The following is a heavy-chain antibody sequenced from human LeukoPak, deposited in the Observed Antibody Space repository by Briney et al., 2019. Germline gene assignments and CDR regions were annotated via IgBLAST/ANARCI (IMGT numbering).Heavy chain of an antibody. Sequence: GASVKVSCKASGYTFTSYGISWVRQAPGQGREWMGWISAYNGNTNYAQKLQGRVTMTTDTSTSTAYMELRSLRSDDTAVYYCARSFSYYGDSYYFDYWGQGTLVTVSS. D-gene: IGHD4-17*01. CDR3: ARSFSYYGDSYYFDY. J-gene: IGHJ4*02. V-gene: IGHV1-18*01. CDR1: GYTFTSYG. CDR2: ISAYNGNT.